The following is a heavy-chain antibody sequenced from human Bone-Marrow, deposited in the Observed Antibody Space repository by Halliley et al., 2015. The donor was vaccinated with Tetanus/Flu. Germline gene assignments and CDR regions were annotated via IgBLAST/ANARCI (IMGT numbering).Heavy chain of an antibody. Sequence: AVISGGGDSTYYGDSVKGRFTISRDNSKNTLYLQMDDLRAGDTAVYFCARRGSNYLGDWFAPWGQGILVTVSS. V-gene: IGHV3-23*01. J-gene: IGHJ5*02. CDR3: ARRGSNYLGDWFAP. CDR2: ISGGGDST. D-gene: IGHD4-4*01.